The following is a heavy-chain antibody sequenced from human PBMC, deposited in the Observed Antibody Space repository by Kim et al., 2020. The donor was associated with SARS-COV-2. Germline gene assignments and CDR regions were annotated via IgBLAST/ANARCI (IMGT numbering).Heavy chain of an antibody. CDR3: ARGRGVYGSRAFDP. D-gene: IGHD3-16*01. J-gene: IGHJ5*02. Sequence: SETLSLTCTVSGGSISSSSYYWGWIRQPPGKGLEWIGSIYYSGSTYYNPSLKSRVTISVDTSKNQFSLKLSSVTAADTAVYYCARGRGVYGSRAFDPWGQRTLVTVSS. V-gene: IGHV4-39*07. CDR2: IYYSGST. CDR1: GGSISSSSYY.